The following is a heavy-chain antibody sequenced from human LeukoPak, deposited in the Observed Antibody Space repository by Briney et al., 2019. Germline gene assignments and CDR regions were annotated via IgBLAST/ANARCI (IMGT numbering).Heavy chain of an antibody. D-gene: IGHD7-27*01. V-gene: IGHV3-23*01. J-gene: IGHJ4*02. CDR1: GLSFSSFA. Sequence: GGSLRLSCAASGLSFSSFAMSWVRQGPGRGLEWVSNIRGNGETFYADSVKGRFTLYTKYSTKTVSFKLNNLLVEDTAIYYCSGASWVSTTDAVRWGQGTLVTVSS. CDR2: IRGNGET. CDR3: SGASWVSTTDAVR.